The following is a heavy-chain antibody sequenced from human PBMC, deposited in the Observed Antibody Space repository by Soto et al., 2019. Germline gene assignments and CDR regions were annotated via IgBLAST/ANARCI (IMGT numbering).Heavy chain of an antibody. CDR1: GGSISSGGYY. CDR2: IYYSGST. CDR3: ARGYYDFWSGYSTDYYYYYMDV. V-gene: IGHV4-31*03. D-gene: IGHD3-3*01. Sequence: PSETLSLTCTVSGGSISSGGYYWSWIRQHPGKGLEWIGYIYYSGSTYYNPSLKSRVTISVDTSKNQFSLKLSSVTAADTAVYYCARGYYDFWSGYSTDYYYYYMDVWGKGTTVTVSS. J-gene: IGHJ6*03.